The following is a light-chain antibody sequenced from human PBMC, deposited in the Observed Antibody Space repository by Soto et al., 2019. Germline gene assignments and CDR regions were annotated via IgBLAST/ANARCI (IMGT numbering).Light chain of an antibody. CDR1: SSDVGGYNF. CDR2: EVS. J-gene: IGLJ1*01. CDR3: SSYAGSNNFV. Sequence: QSALTQPASVSGSPGQSITISCTGTSSDVGGYNFVSWYQQHPGKAPKLMIYEVSNRPSGVSNRFSGSKSGNTASLTISGLQAEDEAAYYCSSYAGSNNFVFGTGTKVTVL. V-gene: IGLV2-14*01.